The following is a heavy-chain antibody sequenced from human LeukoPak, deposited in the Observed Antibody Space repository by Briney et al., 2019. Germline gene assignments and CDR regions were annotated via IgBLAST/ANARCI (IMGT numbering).Heavy chain of an antibody. CDR2: ISSSGSTI. CDR3: ATKERWLQFDDAFDI. Sequence: PGGSLRLSCAASGFTFSSYEMNWVRQAPGKGLEWVSYISSSGSTIYYADSVKGRFTISRDNVKNSLYLQMNSLRAEDTAVYYCATKERWLQFDDAFDIWGRGTMVTVSS. J-gene: IGHJ3*02. CDR1: GFTFSSYE. V-gene: IGHV3-48*03. D-gene: IGHD5-24*01.